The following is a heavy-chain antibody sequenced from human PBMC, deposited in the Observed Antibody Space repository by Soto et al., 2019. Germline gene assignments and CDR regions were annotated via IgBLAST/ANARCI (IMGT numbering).Heavy chain of an antibody. CDR1: GFTFDDYA. Sequence: SLRLSCAAAGFTFDDYAMHWVRQAPGKGLEWVSSINWNGENIFYAGSVKGRFTVSRDNAKNSLSLQMNSLRLEDTAFYYCTKGRGAAPAAANDYWGQGTLVTVSS. D-gene: IGHD3-10*01. CDR2: INWNGENI. V-gene: IGHV3-9*01. J-gene: IGHJ4*02. CDR3: TKGRGAAPAAANDY.